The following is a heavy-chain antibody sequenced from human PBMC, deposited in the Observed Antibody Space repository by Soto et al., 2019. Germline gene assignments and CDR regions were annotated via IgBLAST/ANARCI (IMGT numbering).Heavy chain of an antibody. Sequence: EVQLLESGGGLVQPGGSLRLSCAASGFTFSSYAMPWVRQAPGKGLEWVSGISGGGGSTYYADSVKGRFTISRDNSKNTLFLQINSLTAEDTAVDYCAKDRPALDSRYGMDVWGQGTTVTVSS. CDR2: ISGGGGST. D-gene: IGHD2-15*01. CDR1: GFTFSSYA. CDR3: AKDRPALDSRYGMDV. J-gene: IGHJ6*02. V-gene: IGHV3-23*01.